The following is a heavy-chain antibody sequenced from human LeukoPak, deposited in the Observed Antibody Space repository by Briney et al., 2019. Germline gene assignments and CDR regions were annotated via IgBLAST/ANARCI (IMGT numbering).Heavy chain of an antibody. V-gene: IGHV5-51*01. CDR3: ARQYYYGSGSYSVDP. Sequence: GESLKISCKGSGYTFTDYWIGWVRQMPGKGLEWMGIIYPGDSRIIYSPSFQGQVTISADKSISTAYLQWSSLKASDTAMYYCARQYYYGSGSYSVDPWGQGTLVTVSS. J-gene: IGHJ5*02. D-gene: IGHD3-10*01. CDR2: IYPGDSRI. CDR1: GYTFTDYW.